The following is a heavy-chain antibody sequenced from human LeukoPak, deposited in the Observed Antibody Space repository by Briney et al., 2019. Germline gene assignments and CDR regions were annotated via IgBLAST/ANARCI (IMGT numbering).Heavy chain of an antibody. CDR1: GFTFSSYA. CDR3: AKPRADIPATVFDS. D-gene: IGHD2-2*02. V-gene: IGHV3-30*07. CDR2: ISYDGSNK. Sequence: GRSLRLSCAASGFTFSSYAMHWVRQAPGKGLEWVAVISYDGSNKYYADSVKGRFTISSDPSKNTLFLQMHSLRADDTAVYYCAKPRADIPATVFDSWGQGALVTVSS. J-gene: IGHJ4*02.